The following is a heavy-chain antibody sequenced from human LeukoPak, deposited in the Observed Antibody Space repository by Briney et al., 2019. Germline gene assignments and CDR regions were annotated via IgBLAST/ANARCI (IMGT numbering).Heavy chain of an antibody. V-gene: IGHV3-21*01. CDR3: ARDYGGNSFWSGGY. D-gene: IGHD4-23*01. Sequence: KTGGSLRLSCAASGFTFSSYSMNWVRQAPGKGLEWVSPISSSSSYIYYADSVKGRFTISRDNAKNSLYLQMNSLRAEDTAVYYCARDYGGNSFWSGGYWGQGTLVTVSS. CDR1: GFTFSSYS. CDR2: ISSSSSYI. J-gene: IGHJ4*02.